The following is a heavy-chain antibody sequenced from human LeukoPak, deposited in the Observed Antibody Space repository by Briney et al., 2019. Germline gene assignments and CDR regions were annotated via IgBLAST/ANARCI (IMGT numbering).Heavy chain of an antibody. D-gene: IGHD1-26*01. Sequence: GGSLRLSCAASGFTGSNNYVSWVRQAPGMGLEWVSAIHSSGVTYYADSVKGRFTISRDNSKNTLYLHTNSLRAEDTAIYYCAKAEKTGSYFPYWGQGTLVTVSS. CDR2: IHSSGVT. CDR1: GFTGSNNY. J-gene: IGHJ4*02. V-gene: IGHV3-53*01. CDR3: AKAEKTGSYFPY.